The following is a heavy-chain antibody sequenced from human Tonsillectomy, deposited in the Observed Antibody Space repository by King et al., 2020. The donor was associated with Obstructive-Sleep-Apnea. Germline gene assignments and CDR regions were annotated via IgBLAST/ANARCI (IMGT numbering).Heavy chain of an antibody. CDR3: ARGTGPPPNYFDY. V-gene: IGHV3-30*04. Sequence: VQLVESGGGVVQPGRSLRLSCAASGFTCSSYAMHWVRQAPGKGLEWGAVISYDGRNKYYADSVKGRFTISRDNSKNTLYLQMNSLRAEDTAVYYCARGTGPPPNYFDYWGQGTLVTVSS. J-gene: IGHJ4*02. CDR1: GFTCSSYA. CDR2: ISYDGRNK. D-gene: IGHD1-14*01.